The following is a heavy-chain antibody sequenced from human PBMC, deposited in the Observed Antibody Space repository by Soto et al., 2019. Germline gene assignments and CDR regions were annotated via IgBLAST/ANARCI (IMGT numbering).Heavy chain of an antibody. CDR1: GFTFSNAW. CDR2: IKSKVVGGTI. V-gene: IGHV3-15*01. CDR3: TTCGGDCYFNY. Sequence: PGGSLRLSCAASGFTFSNAWMNWVRQAPGKGLEWVGRIKSKVVGGTIDYAAPVKGRFTISRDDSQNTLYLQMNSLTTEDTAVYFCTTCGGDCYFNYWGQGTLVTVSS. J-gene: IGHJ4*02. D-gene: IGHD2-21*02.